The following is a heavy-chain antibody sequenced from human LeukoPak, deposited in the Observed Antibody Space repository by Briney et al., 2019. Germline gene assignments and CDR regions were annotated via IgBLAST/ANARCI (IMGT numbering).Heavy chain of an antibody. CDR1: GGSISSDSYY. Sequence: PSQTLSLTCTVSGGSISSDSYYWSWIRQPAGKGLEWIGRIYTSGSTNYNPSLKSRVTISVDTSKNQFSLKLSSVTAADTAVYYCAREGSKAYWGQGTLVTVSS. J-gene: IGHJ4*02. V-gene: IGHV4-61*02. CDR2: IYTSGST. CDR3: AREGSKAY. D-gene: IGHD2-2*01.